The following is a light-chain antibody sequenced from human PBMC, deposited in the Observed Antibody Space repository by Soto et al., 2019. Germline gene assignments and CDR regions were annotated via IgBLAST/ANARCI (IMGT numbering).Light chain of an antibody. J-gene: IGLJ3*02. Sequence: NFMLTQPHSVSESPGKTVTISCTGSSGSIASNYVQWYQQRPGSAPTTVIYEDNQRPSGVPDRFSGSIDSSSNSASLTISGLKTEDEADYNCQSYDSSNQRVFGGGTKLTVL. CDR2: EDN. CDR1: SGSIASNY. V-gene: IGLV6-57*02. CDR3: QSYDSSNQRV.